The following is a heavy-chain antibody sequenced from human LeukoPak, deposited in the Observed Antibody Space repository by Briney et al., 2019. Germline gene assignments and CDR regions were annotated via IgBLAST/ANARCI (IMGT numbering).Heavy chain of an antibody. Sequence: GGSLRLSCAASGFTFDDYAMHWVRQAPGKGLEWVSGISWNSGSIGYADSVKGRFTISRDNAKNSLYLQMNSLRAEDTAVYYCAREKCYSGGSCYRSNWFDPWGQGTLVTVSS. V-gene: IGHV3-9*01. J-gene: IGHJ5*02. CDR1: GFTFDDYA. CDR3: AREKCYSGGSCYRSNWFDP. CDR2: ISWNSGSI. D-gene: IGHD2-15*01.